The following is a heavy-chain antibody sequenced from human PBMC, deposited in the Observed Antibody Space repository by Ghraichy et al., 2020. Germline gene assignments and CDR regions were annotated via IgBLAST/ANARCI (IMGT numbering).Heavy chain of an antibody. CDR2: ISPDGTTR. V-gene: IGHV3-7*03. CDR3: AAYVGTSAY. Sequence: GGSLRLSCAASGFSFSNFWMNWVRQGPGRGLEWVANISPDGTTRRCVDSVKGRFTVSRDNAENSRYLHLSSLRVEDTAIYYCAAYVGTSAYWGHGTLITVSS. CDR1: GFSFSNFW. J-gene: IGHJ4*03. D-gene: IGHD3-10*02.